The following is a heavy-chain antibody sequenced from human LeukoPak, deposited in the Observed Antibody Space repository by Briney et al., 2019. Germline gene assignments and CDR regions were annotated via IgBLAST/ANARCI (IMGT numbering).Heavy chain of an antibody. CDR1: GFTFSSYA. V-gene: IGHV3-30-3*01. J-gene: IGHJ6*02. D-gene: IGHD1-26*01. CDR3: ASYSGGHYYYYYGMDV. Sequence: GRSLRLSCAASGFTFSSYAMHWVRQAPGKGLEWVAVISYDGSNKYYADSVKGRFTISRDNSKNTLYLQMNSLRAEDTAVYYCASYSGGHYYYYYGMDVWGQGTLVTVSS. CDR2: ISYDGSNK.